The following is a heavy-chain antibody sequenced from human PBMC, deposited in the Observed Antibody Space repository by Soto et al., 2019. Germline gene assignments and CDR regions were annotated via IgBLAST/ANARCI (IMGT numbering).Heavy chain of an antibody. J-gene: IGHJ3*02. CDR1: GGTFSSYA. Sequence: QVQLVQSGAEVKKPGSSVKVSCKASGGTFSSYAISWVRQAPGQGLEWMGGIIPIFGTANYAQKFQGRVTITADEXTXTXXMELSSLRSEDTAVYYCARAGIVSSSSEEADAFDIWGQGTMVTVSS. CDR2: IIPIFGTA. D-gene: IGHD6-6*01. CDR3: ARAGIVSSSSEEADAFDI. V-gene: IGHV1-69*12.